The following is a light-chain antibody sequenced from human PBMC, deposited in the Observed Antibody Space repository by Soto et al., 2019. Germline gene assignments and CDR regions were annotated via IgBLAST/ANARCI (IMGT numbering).Light chain of an antibody. CDR2: KAS. J-gene: IGKJ1*01. Sequence: DIQMTQSPSTQSGSVGDRVTITCRASQTISSWLAWYQQKPGKAPKLLIYKASTLKSGVPSRFSGSRSGTEFTLTISSLQPDDFATYYCQHYNSYSEAFGQGTKVELK. CDR3: QHYNSYSEA. V-gene: IGKV1-5*03. CDR1: QTISSW.